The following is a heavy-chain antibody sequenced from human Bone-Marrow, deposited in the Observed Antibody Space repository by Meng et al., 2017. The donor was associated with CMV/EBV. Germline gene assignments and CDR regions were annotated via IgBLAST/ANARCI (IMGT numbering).Heavy chain of an antibody. Sequence: GGSLRLSCAASGFTFSSYAMSWVRQAPGKGLEWVSVIYSGGSSTYYADSVKGRFTISRDNSKNTLYLQMNSLRAEDTAVYYCTTDRVSRYFDWLSLFRVLDIWGQGTMVTVSS. D-gene: IGHD3-9*01. CDR1: GFTFSSYA. CDR3: TTDRVSRYFDWLSLFRVLDI. V-gene: IGHV3-23*03. CDR2: IYSGGSST. J-gene: IGHJ3*02.